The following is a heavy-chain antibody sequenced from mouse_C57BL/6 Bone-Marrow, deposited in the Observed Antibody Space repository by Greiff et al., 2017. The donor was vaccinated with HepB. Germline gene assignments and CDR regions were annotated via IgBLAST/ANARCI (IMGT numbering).Heavy chain of an antibody. CDR1: GYSITSGYY. CDR3: AKLYLIAY. V-gene: IGHV3-6*01. D-gene: IGHD2-12*01. J-gene: IGHJ3*01. Sequence: VQLQQSGPGLVKPSQSLSLTCSVTGYSITSGYYWNWIRQFPGNKLEWMGYISYDGSNNYNPSLKNRISITRDTSKNQFFLKLNSVTTEDTATYYCAKLYLIAYWGQGTLVTVSA. CDR2: ISYDGSN.